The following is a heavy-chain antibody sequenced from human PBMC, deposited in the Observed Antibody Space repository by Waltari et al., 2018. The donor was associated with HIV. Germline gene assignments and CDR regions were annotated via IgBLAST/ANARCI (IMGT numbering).Heavy chain of an antibody. CDR1: GFTFSSFG. CDR2: INSDGSIT. CDR3: AKGGTSGYTFGFGR. Sequence: EVQLVPSGGGLVQPGGSLRLSCAASGFTFSSFGMHWVSQAPGKGLVWVSRINSDGSITSHADSVKGRFTISRDNARNTLYLQMNSLGAEDTAMYYCAKGGTSGYTFGFGRWGQGTLVTVSS. J-gene: IGHJ1*01. D-gene: IGHD5-18*01. V-gene: IGHV3-74*01.